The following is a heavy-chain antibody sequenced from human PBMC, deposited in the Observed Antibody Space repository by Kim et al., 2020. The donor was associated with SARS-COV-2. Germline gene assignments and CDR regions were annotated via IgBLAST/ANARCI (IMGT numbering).Heavy chain of an antibody. V-gene: IGHV3-15*01. CDR3: ITDRPPQWLVQGYAFDI. J-gene: IGHJ3*02. CDR2: VKTKTDGGTT. CDR1: GFTFTNAW. Sequence: GGSLRLSCVASGFTFTNAWMSWVRQAPGKGLEWVGHVKTKTDGGTTDYAAPVKGRFTISRDDSKNTLFLQMNSLKTEDTAVYYCITDRPPQWLVQGYAFDIWGQGTMVTVSS. D-gene: IGHD6-19*01.